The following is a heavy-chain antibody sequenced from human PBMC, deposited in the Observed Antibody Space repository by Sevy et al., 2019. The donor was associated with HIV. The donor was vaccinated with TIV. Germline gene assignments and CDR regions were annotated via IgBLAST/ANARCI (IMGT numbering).Heavy chain of an antibody. CDR1: GFDFPNAW. J-gene: IGHJ4*02. V-gene: IGHV3-15*07. Sequence: GGSLRLSCTASGFDFPNAWMNWVRQVPGKGLEWVGHIKSITDGGAADYAAPVKGRFTISRHDSKNTLYLQMNSLKVEDTVVYFCSTDDLISYWGRGTLVTVSS. CDR2: IKSITDGGAA. CDR3: STDDLISY. D-gene: IGHD3-3*02.